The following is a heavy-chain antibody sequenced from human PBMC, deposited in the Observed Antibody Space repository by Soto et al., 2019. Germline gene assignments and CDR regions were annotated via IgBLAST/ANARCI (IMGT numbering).Heavy chain of an antibody. D-gene: IGHD3-10*01. CDR3: ARVRFGELV. V-gene: IGHV3-23*01. CDR1: GFTFSSYA. CDR2: IGVGGGDR. J-gene: IGHJ4*02. Sequence: EVQLLESGGGLVQPGGSLRLSCAASGFTFSSYAMSWVRQAPGKGLEWVSIIGVGGGDRYYPESVKGRFTISNDNSRDTLYLEMNSLRDEDTAVYYWARVRFGELVWGQGTLVTVSS.